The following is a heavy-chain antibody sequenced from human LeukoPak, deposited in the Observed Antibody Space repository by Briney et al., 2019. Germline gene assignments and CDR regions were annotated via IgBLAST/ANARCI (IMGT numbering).Heavy chain of an antibody. J-gene: IGHJ4*02. CDR2: INPNSGGT. D-gene: IGHD6-19*01. V-gene: IGHV1-2*02. Sequence: ASVKVSCKASGYTFTGYYMHWVRRAPGQGLEWMGWINPNSGGTNYAQKFQGRVTMTRDTSISNAYMELSRLRFDDTAVYYCARIPVAGFFDYWGQGTLVTVSS. CDR1: GYTFTGYY. CDR3: ARIPVAGFFDY.